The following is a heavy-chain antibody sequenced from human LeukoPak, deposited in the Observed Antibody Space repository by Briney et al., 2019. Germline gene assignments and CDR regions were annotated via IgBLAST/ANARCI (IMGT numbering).Heavy chain of an antibody. J-gene: IGHJ4*02. CDR2: ISSSSGYI. CDR1: GFTFSYYS. Sequence: GGSLRLSCAASGFTFSYYSMNWVRQAPGKGLEWVSSISSSSGYIYYADSVKGRFTISRDNAKNSLYLQMNSLRAEDTAVYYCTTILFDYGDYFDYWGQGTLVTVSS. D-gene: IGHD4-17*01. V-gene: IGHV3-21*03. CDR3: TTILFDYGDYFDY.